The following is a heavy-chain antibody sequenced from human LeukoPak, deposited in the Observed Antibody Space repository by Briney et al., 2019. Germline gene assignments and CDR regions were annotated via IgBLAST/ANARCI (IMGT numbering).Heavy chain of an antibody. J-gene: IGHJ4*02. V-gene: IGHV3-23*01. CDR2: ISTSGAST. Sequence: QPGGSLRLSCAASGFTFSSYAMSWVRQAPGKGLEWVSGISTSGASTSNADSVKGRFTISRDNPRNTLYMQINSLRAEDTALYYCAIMHPYYDGSGYWVQWGQGTLVTVSS. D-gene: IGHD3-22*01. CDR1: GFTFSSYA. CDR3: AIMHPYYDGSGYWVQ.